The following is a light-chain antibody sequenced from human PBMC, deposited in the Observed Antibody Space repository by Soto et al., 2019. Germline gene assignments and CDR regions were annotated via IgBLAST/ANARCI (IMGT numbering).Light chain of an antibody. CDR2: EVT. Sequence: QSVLTQPDSVSGSPGQSITISCTGTRRDVGGYNYLSWYQQYPGTSPKLLTYEVTNRPSGVSNRFSGSKPRNTASLTTARLQAEDDADYYCSSYTISNTLPFGFGTGTKVTVL. J-gene: IGLJ1*01. CDR1: RRDVGGYNY. CDR3: SSYTISNTLPFG. V-gene: IGLV2-14*01.